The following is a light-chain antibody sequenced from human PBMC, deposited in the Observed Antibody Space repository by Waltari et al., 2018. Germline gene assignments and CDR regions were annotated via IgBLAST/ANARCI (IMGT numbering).Light chain of an antibody. Sequence: EIVLTQSPGALSLSPGERATLSCRASQSVSSNYLAWYQQKPGQAPRVFIYGASSRATGIPDRFSGSGSGTDFTLTISRLEPEDFAVYYCQQYGSSPWTFGQGTKVEIK. CDR1: QSVSSNY. V-gene: IGKV3-20*01. CDR3: QQYGSSPWT. J-gene: IGKJ1*01. CDR2: GAS.